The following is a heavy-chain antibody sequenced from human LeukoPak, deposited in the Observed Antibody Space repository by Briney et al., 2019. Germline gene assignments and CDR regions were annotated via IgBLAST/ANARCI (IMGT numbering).Heavy chain of an antibody. CDR2: IKSKTDGGTT. Sequence: GGSLRLSCAASGFTFSNAWMSWVRQAPGKGLEWVGRIKSKTDGGTTDYAAPVKGRFTISRDDSKNTPYLQMNSLKTEDTAVYYCTTGYSGYDFGYWGQGTLVTVSS. V-gene: IGHV3-15*01. CDR3: TTGYSGYDFGY. D-gene: IGHD5-12*01. CDR1: GFTFSNAW. J-gene: IGHJ4*02.